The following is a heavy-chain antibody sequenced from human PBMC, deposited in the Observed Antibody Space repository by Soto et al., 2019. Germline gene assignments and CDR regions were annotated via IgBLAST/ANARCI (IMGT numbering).Heavy chain of an antibody. D-gene: IGHD2-2*01. CDR1: GFTFSTYA. Sequence: EVQLLESGGGLVQPGGSLRLSCAGSGFTFSTYAMNWVRQAPGKGLEWVSAISGSGGSTYYADSVKGRFTISRDNSKNTLYLQMNSLRAEDTAVYYCAKTIIVIPAPGWYFDYWGQGTLVTVSS. CDR2: ISGSGGST. V-gene: IGHV3-23*01. CDR3: AKTIIVIPAPGWYFDY. J-gene: IGHJ4*02.